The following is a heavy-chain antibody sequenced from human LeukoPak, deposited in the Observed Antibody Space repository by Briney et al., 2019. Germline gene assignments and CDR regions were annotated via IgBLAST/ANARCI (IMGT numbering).Heavy chain of an antibody. CDR1: GYTFTSYG. J-gene: IGHJ5*02. Sequence: ASVKVSCKASGYTFTSYGISWVRQAPGQGLEWMGWISAYNGNTNYAQKLQGRVTMTTDTSTSTAYMELRSLRSDDTAVYYCARLTRSCSSTSCRNWFDPWGQGTLVTVSS. V-gene: IGHV1-18*01. D-gene: IGHD2-2*01. CDR2: ISAYNGNT. CDR3: ARLTRSCSSTSCRNWFDP.